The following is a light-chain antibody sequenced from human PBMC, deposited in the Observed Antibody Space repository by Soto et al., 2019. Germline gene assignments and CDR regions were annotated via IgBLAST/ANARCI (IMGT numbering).Light chain of an antibody. CDR2: EVS. Sequence: QSVLTQPASMSGSPGQSITISCTGTSNDVGGYNYVSWYQQHPSKAPKLMIFEVSNRPSGVSNRFSGSKPGNTASLTISGLQAEDEAYYYCCSYTSTNSRVFGGGTKLTVL. V-gene: IGLV2-14*01. CDR3: CSYTSTNSRV. CDR1: SNDVGGYNY. J-gene: IGLJ3*02.